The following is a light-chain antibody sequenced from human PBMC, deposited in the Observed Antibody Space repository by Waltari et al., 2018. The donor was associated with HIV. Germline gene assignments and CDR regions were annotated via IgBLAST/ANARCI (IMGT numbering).Light chain of an antibody. CDR3: SSFTISSALA. Sequence: QSALTQPASVSGSPGQSITISCTGTSNDVGGYKYVSWYQQHPGKAPKRKLYQVTSRPSGVSNRFSGSKSGNSASLTISGLQAEDEADYYCSSFTISSALAFGTGTKFTVL. CDR2: QVT. J-gene: IGLJ1*01. V-gene: IGLV2-14*01. CDR1: SNDVGGYKY.